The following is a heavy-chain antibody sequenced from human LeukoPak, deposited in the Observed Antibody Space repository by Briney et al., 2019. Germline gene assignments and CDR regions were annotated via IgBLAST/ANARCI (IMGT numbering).Heavy chain of an antibody. D-gene: IGHD3-10*01. V-gene: IGHV4-34*01. J-gene: IGHJ4*02. CDR3: ARHSLFWYYGSGSYYNVGPLDY. CDR1: GGSFSGYY. CDR2: INNSGST. Sequence: SETLSLTCVVSGGSFSGYYWSWIRQPPGKGLEWIGEINNSGSTNYNPSLKSRVTISVDTSKNQFSLKLSSVTAADTAVYYCARHSLFWYYGSGSYYNVGPLDYWGQGTLVTVSS.